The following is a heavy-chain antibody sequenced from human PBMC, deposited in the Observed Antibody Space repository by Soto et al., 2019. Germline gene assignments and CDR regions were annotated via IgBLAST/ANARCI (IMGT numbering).Heavy chain of an antibody. J-gene: IGHJ5*02. Sequence: PLSHTCAVSGCSLSSRGYSWSRIRQTPGKGLEWIGYIYHSGSTYYNPSLKSRVTISVDRSKNQFSLKLSSVTAADTAVYYCARATVNLNPHGWWFDPWGQGTLVT. CDR1: GCSLSSRGYS. V-gene: IGHV4-30-2*01. CDR2: IYHSGST. D-gene: IGHD4-17*01. CDR3: ARATVNLNPHGWWFDP.